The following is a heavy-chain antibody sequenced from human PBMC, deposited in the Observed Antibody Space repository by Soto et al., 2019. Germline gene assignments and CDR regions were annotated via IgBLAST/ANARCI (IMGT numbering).Heavy chain of an antibody. Sequence: GGSLSLSCAASGFTFSSYGMHWVRQAPGKGLDWVAVIWYDGSNKDYAESVKGRFTISRDNSKNTLYLQMNSLRADDTAVYYCASSINWGQGTLVTVSS. J-gene: IGHJ4*02. CDR1: GFTFSSYG. CDR3: ASSIN. V-gene: IGHV3-33*01. CDR2: IWYDGSNK.